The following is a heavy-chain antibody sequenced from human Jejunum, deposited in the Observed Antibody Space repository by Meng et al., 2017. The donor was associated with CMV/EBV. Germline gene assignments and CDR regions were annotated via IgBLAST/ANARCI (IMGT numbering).Heavy chain of an antibody. D-gene: IGHD1-26*01. CDR2: IEHDGSNK. Sequence: QVQLVESGGGVVLPGGSLRLSCAASGFTFSNYGIHWVRQAPGKGLEWVAFIEHDGSNKYYADSVKGRFTISRDNSKNTLYLQMNSLRVEDTAVYYCAKDVGYWGQGTMVTVS. CDR1: GFTFSNYG. J-gene: IGHJ4*02. V-gene: IGHV3-30*02. CDR3: AKDVGY.